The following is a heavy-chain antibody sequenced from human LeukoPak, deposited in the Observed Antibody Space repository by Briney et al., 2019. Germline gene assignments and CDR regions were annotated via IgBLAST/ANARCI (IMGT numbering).Heavy chain of an antibody. D-gene: IGHD3-10*01. CDR2: ISSSSSTI. Sequence: GGSLRLSCAASGFTFSSHAMSWVRQVPGKGLEWVSYISSSSSTIYYADSVKGRFTISRDNAKNSLYLQMNSLRAEDTAVYYCAKATVRGAYYYYYGMDVWGQGTTVTVSS. CDR1: GFTFSSHA. CDR3: AKATVRGAYYYYYGMDV. J-gene: IGHJ6*02. V-gene: IGHV3-48*01.